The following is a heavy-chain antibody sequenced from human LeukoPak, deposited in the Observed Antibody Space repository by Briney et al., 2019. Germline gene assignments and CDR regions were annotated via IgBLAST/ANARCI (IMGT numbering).Heavy chain of an antibody. D-gene: IGHD3-10*01. CDR2: ITGSGDGT. CDR3: VKGFVHPTYYFDY. CDR1: GFTFSNYA. J-gene: IGHJ4*02. V-gene: IGHV3-23*01. Sequence: SGGSLRLSCAASGFTFSNYAMMWLRQAPGKRLEWVSSITGSGDGTYYADSVRGRFTISRDNSENTLYLQLNSLRAEDTAVYFCVKGFVHPTYYFDYWGQGTLVTVSS.